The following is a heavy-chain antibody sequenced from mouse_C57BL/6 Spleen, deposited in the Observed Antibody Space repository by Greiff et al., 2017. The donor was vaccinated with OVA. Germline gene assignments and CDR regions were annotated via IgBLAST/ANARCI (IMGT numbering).Heavy chain of an antibody. J-gene: IGHJ4*01. Sequence: VMLVESGPGLVAPSQSLSITCTVSGFSLTSYGVSWVRQPPGTGLEWVGVLWGDGSTNYHSAPISRLSISKDNSKSQVFLTLNRLPTYDTATYYCTKRRTTNYAMDYWGQGTSVTVSS. CDR1: GFSLTSYG. D-gene: IGHD2-1*01. V-gene: IGHV2-3*01. CDR3: TKRRTTNYAMDY. CDR2: LWGDGST.